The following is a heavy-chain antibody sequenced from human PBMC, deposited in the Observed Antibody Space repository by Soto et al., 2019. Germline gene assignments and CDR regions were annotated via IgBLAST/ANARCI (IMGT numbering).Heavy chain of an antibody. Sequence: SETLSLTCTVSGGSISSYYWSWIRQPAGKGLEWIGRIYTSGSTNYNPSLKSRVTMSVDTSKNQFSLKLSSVTAADTAVYYCAREDGSTSCSVCYGMDVWGQGTTVTVSS. D-gene: IGHD2-2*01. CDR2: IYTSGST. CDR3: AREDGSTSCSVCYGMDV. CDR1: GGSISSYY. J-gene: IGHJ6*02. V-gene: IGHV4-4*07.